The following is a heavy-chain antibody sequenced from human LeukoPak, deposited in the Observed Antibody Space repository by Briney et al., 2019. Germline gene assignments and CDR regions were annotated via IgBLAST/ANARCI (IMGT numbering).Heavy chain of an antibody. CDR3: ARHHDTSMANGIDY. CDR1: GGSISSSTYY. V-gene: IGHV4-39*01. CDR2: VYYSRSA. J-gene: IGHJ4*02. Sequence: TSETLSLTCTVSGGSISSSTYYWGWIRQPPGQGLEWIGSVYYSRSAYYNPSLKSRVTISVDTSNNQFSLKLTSVTAADTAVYYCARHHDTSMANGIDYWGQGTLVTVSS. D-gene: IGHD5-18*01.